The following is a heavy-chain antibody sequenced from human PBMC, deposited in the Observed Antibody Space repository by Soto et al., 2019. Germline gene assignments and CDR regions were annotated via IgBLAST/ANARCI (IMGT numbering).Heavy chain of an antibody. V-gene: IGHV4-30-2*01. D-gene: IGHD3-16*01. CDR3: ARAYMRIFHLYRFDP. Sequence: PSDTLSLTCAVSGGSISSGGYSWSWIRQPPGKGLEWIGYIYHSGSTYYNPSLKSRVTISVDRSKNQFSLKLSSVTAADTAVYYCARAYMRIFHLYRFDPWGQGTLVTVSS. CDR1: GGSISSGGYS. CDR2: IYHSGST. J-gene: IGHJ5*02.